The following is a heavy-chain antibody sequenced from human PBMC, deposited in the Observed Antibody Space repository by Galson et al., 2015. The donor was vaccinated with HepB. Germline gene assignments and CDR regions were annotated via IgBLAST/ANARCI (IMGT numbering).Heavy chain of an antibody. J-gene: IGHJ4*02. CDR3: AREIGGQYYFDY. Sequence: SVKVSCKASGYTFTSYDINWVRQATGQGLEWMGWMNPNSGNTGYAQKFQGRVTMTRNTSISTAYMELSSLRSEDTAVYYCAREIGGQYYFDYWGQGTLVTVPS. D-gene: IGHD3-10*01. CDR1: GYTFTSYD. CDR2: MNPNSGNT. V-gene: IGHV1-8*01.